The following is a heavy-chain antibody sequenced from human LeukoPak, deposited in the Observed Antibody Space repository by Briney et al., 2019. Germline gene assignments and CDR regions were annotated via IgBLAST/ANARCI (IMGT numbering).Heavy chain of an antibody. Sequence: ASVKVSCKASGGTFISYAISWVRQAPGQGLEWMGGITPIFGTANYAQKFQGRVTITADESTSTAYMELSSLRSEDTAVYYCAREGRAESGYYYGMDVWGQGTTVTVSS. V-gene: IGHV1-69*13. D-gene: IGHD3-10*01. J-gene: IGHJ6*02. CDR1: GGTFISYA. CDR2: ITPIFGTA. CDR3: AREGRAESGYYYGMDV.